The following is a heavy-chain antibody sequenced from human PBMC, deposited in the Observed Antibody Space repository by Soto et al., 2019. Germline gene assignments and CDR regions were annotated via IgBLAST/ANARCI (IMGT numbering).Heavy chain of an antibody. Sequence: ASVKVSCKASGYTFTGYYMHWVRQAPGQGLEWMGWINPNSGGTNYAQKFQGWVTMTRDTSISTAYMELSRLRSDDTAVYYCATPFWSGYNYYFDYWGQGTLVTVSS. CDR3: ATPFWSGYNYYFDY. J-gene: IGHJ4*02. CDR2: INPNSGGT. D-gene: IGHD3-3*01. CDR1: GYTFTGYY. V-gene: IGHV1-2*04.